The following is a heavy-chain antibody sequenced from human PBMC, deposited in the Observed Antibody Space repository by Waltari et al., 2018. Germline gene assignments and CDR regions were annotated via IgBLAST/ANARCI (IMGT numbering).Heavy chain of an antibody. CDR1: GFTFTPAW. Sequence: EVQMVESGGGSMKPGDSLRLSCVASGFTFTPAWLTWVRQAPGEGIGWVGRIKSKSDGATTDCAAPVTGRFSSSREDSQNMVVLQMNSLRTEDTAVYDCTTLDAPWGGWGHGTLVTVS. J-gene: IGHJ4*01. CDR3: TTLDAPWGG. D-gene: IGHD7-27*01. V-gene: IGHV3-15*01. CDR2: IKSKSDGATT.